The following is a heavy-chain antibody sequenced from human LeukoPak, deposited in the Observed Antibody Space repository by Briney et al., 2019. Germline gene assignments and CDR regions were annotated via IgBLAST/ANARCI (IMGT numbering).Heavy chain of an antibody. D-gene: IGHD1-26*01. CDR2: FYYSGST. Sequence: SETLSLTCTVSGGSISSYYWSWIRQPPGKGLEWIGYFYYSGSTNYNPSLKSRVTISVDTSKNQFSLKLSSVTAADTAVYYCARDSGSYYYPIDIWGQGTMVTVSS. J-gene: IGHJ3*02. CDR1: GGSISSYY. V-gene: IGHV4-59*01. CDR3: ARDSGSYYYPIDI.